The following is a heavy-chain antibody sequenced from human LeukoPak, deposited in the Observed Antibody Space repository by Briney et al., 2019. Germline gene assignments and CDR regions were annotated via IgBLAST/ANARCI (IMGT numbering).Heavy chain of an antibody. J-gene: IGHJ5*02. V-gene: IGHV3-23*01. Sequence: PGVSLRLSCAASGFTFSSYAMSWVRQAPGKGLEWVSAISGSGGSTYYADSVKGRFTISRANSNNTLYLQMFNLRAEDTAVYFGAKSWWSGSAWGDLWGQGELVTVS. CDR2: ISGSGGST. D-gene: IGHD2-15*01. CDR3: AKSWWSGSAWGDL. CDR1: GFTFSSYA.